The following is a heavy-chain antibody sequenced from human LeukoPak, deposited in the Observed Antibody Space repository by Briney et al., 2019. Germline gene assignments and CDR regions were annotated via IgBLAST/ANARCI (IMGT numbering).Heavy chain of an antibody. CDR3: ARDYYDSSGYQSGFDY. D-gene: IGHD3-22*01. CDR2: IYTSGST. Sequence: SETLSLTCTVYGDSISSYCWSWSRQPAGKGLEWIGRIYTSGSTNYNPSLKSRVTMSVDTSKNQFSLKLSSVTAADTAVYYCARDYYDSSGYQSGFDYWGQGPLVTVSS. V-gene: IGHV4-4*07. CDR1: GDSISSYC. J-gene: IGHJ4*02.